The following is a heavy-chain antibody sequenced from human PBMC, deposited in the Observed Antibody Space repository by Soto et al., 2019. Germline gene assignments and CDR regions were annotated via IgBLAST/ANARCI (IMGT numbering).Heavy chain of an antibody. J-gene: IGHJ4*02. CDR1: GFTFSSYW. CDR3: ARVGYYYDSSGNPLDY. Sequence: GGSLRLSCAASGFTFSSYWMSWVRQAPGKGLEWVANIKQDGSEKYYVDSVKGRFTISRDNAKNSLYLQMNSLRAEDTAVYYCARVGYYYDSSGNPLDYWGQGTLVTVSS. V-gene: IGHV3-7*05. CDR2: IKQDGSEK. D-gene: IGHD3-22*01.